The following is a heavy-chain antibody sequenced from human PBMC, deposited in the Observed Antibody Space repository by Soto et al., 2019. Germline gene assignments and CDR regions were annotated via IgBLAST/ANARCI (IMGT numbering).Heavy chain of an antibody. CDR3: AHTPRRGLPQSWFDP. Sequence: QITLKESGPTLVKPTQTLTLTCTFSGFSLSTSGVGVGWIRQPPGKALDCLAVIYWDDDKCYSPSLKSRLTNTKDTAKIQVVLTMTNMDPVDTGTYYCAHTPRRGLPQSWFDPWGQGILVTVSS. V-gene: IGHV2-5*02. D-gene: IGHD3-10*01. CDR2: IYWDDDK. CDR1: GFSLSTSGVG. J-gene: IGHJ5*02.